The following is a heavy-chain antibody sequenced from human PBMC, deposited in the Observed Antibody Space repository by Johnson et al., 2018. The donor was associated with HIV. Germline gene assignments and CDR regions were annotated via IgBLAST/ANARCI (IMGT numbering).Heavy chain of an antibody. D-gene: IGHD3-22*01. J-gene: IGHJ3*02. CDR2: IGSAGDT. CDR1: GFTFSTYD. V-gene: IGHV3-13*01. CDR3: AREETYYYDSSGYYRGDAFDI. Sequence: VQLVESGGGVVRPGGSLRLSCAASGFTFSTYDMHWVRQAPGKGLEWVSTIGSAGDTYYPASVKGRFTVSRENAKHSLYLQMNSLSAGDTAVYYCAREETYYYDSSGYYRGDAFDIWGQGTMVTVSS.